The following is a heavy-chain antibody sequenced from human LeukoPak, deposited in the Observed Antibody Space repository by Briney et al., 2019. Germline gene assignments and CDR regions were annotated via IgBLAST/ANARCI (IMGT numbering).Heavy chain of an antibody. V-gene: IGHV3-48*03. CDR2: ISSSCSTI. Sequence: EWVSYISSSCSTIYYADSLKGRFTISRDNAKNSLYLQMNSLRAEDTAVYYCARGLNSLDYWGQGTLVTVSS. D-gene: IGHD5-24*01. J-gene: IGHJ4*02. CDR3: ARGLNSLDY.